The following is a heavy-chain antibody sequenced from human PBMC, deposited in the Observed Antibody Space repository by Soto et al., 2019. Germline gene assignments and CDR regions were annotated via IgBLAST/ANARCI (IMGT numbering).Heavy chain of an antibody. CDR1: GFNFGPFW. Sequence: GGSLRLSCAASGFNFGPFWMHWVRQAPGKGLVWVSHINSDGSTIVYADSVKGRFSISRDNAKNTLYLQMNSLRVEDTAVYYCARDRGYPDSFDIWGQGTMVTVSS. J-gene: IGHJ3*02. CDR2: INSDGSTI. D-gene: IGHD3-10*01. CDR3: ARDRGYPDSFDI. V-gene: IGHV3-74*01.